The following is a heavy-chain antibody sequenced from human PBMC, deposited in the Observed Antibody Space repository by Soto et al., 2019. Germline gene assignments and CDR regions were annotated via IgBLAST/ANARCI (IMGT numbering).Heavy chain of an antibody. CDR1: GGTFSSYA. Sequence: QVQLVQSGAEVKKPGSSVKVSCKASGGTFSSYAISWVRQAPGQGLEWMGGIIPIFGTANYAQKSQGRVTITADESTSTAYMGLSSLRSEDTAVYYCARDYGGNSVLRGYYYGMDVWGQGTTVTVSS. D-gene: IGHD2-21*02. J-gene: IGHJ6*02. CDR2: IIPIFGTA. CDR3: ARDYGGNSVLRGYYYGMDV. V-gene: IGHV1-69*01.